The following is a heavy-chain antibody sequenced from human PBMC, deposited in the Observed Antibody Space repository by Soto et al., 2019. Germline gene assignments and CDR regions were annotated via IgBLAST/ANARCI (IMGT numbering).Heavy chain of an antibody. J-gene: IGHJ3*01. V-gene: IGHV3-74*01. CDR2: ISGDGSRT. D-gene: IGHD1-7*01. Sequence: EVQLVDSGGGLVQPGGSLRLSCAASEFTFRSYWMHWVRQSPGKGLVWVSRISGDGSRTNYADSVNGRFTISRENAKNKVYLQIDSLRAEDTAVYYCARSLPGTYGAFDLWGQGTMVTVSS. CDR3: ARSLPGTYGAFDL. CDR1: EFTFRSYW.